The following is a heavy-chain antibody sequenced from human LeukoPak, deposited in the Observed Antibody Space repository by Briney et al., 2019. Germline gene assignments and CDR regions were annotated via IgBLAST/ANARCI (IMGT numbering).Heavy chain of an antibody. J-gene: IGHJ2*01. V-gene: IGHV3-13*01. CDR3: ARGRSRATITGYIDL. D-gene: IGHD1-14*01. CDR2: IGPAGDT. Sequence: GGSLRLSCAASGFTFSSHDMHWVRQVTGKGLEWVSAIGPAGDTYYPTSVKGRFTVSRENAKNSLYLQMNSLRAGDTAVYYCARGRSRATITGYIDLWGRGTLVTVSS. CDR1: GFTFSSHD.